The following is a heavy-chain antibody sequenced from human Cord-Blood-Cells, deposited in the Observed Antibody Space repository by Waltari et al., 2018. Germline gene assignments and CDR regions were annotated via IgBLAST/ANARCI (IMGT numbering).Heavy chain of an antibody. V-gene: IGHV3-7*01. J-gene: IGHJ5*02. Sequence: EVQLVESGGGLVQPGGSLRLSCAASGFTFSSYWMSWVRPAPGKGLEWVANRKQDGSEKYYVDSVKGRFTISRDNAKNSLYLQMNSLRAEDTAVYYCARRGGTNWFDPWGQGTLVTVSS. CDR3: ARRGGTNWFDP. CDR1: GFTFSSYW. D-gene: IGHD2-15*01. CDR2: RKQDGSEK.